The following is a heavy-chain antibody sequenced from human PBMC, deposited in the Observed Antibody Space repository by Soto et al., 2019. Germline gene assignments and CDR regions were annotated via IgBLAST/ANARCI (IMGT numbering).Heavy chain of an antibody. D-gene: IGHD3-3*01. Sequence: SGPTLVNPTQTLTLTCTFSGFSLSTSGVGVGWIRQPPGKALEWLALIYWNDDKRYSPSLKSRLTITKDTSKNQVVLTMTNMDPVDTATYYCAHSHLNDFWSGYSLSFWSIRHYYGMDVWGQGTTVTVSS. J-gene: IGHJ6*02. V-gene: IGHV2-5*01. CDR3: AHSHLNDFWSGYSLSFWSIRHYYGMDV. CDR1: GFSLSTSGVG. CDR2: IYWNDDK.